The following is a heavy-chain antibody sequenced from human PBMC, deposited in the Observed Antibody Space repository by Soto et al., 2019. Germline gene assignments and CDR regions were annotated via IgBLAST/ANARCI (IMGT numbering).Heavy chain of an antibody. Sequence: EVQLMESGGGLVQPGGSPRLSCAASGFTFSSFWMDWVRQAPGKGLEWVANINQDGSEKHYIDSVKGRFTISRDNAKSSLYLQMSSLTAEDSALYYCSTSLNYWGQGTLVTVSS. CDR2: INQDGSEK. CDR3: STSLNY. V-gene: IGHV3-7*01. J-gene: IGHJ4*02. CDR1: GFTFSSFW.